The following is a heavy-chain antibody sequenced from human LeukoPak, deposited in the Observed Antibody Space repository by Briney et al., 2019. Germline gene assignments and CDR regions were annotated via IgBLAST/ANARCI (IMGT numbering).Heavy chain of an antibody. CDR1: GFTFSNHA. D-gene: IGHD5-12*01. CDR3: ARTFNGFDPNFDH. V-gene: IGHV3-23*01. Sequence: HPGGSLRLSCAASGFTFSNHAMNWVRQVPGKGLVWVSTISTDGDGPHYADSVKGRFTISRDNMKNTLYLQMDNLRDVDTAVYLCARTFNGFDPNFDHWGQGTLVTVSS. J-gene: IGHJ4*02. CDR2: ISTDGDGP.